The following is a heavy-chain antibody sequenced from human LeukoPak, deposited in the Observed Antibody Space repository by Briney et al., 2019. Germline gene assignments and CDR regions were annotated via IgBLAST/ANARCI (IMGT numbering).Heavy chain of an antibody. V-gene: IGHV3-21*01. J-gene: IGHJ5*01. Sequence: GGSLRLSCAASGFTFSSYSMNWVRQAPGKGLEWVSSISSSSSYIYYADSVKGRFTISRDNAKNSLYLQMNSLRAEDTAVYYCARDQEHCSGTSCYPYWYDSWGQGTLVTVSS. CDR1: GFTFSSYS. D-gene: IGHD2-2*01. CDR2: ISSSSSYI. CDR3: ARDQEHCSGTSCYPYWYDS.